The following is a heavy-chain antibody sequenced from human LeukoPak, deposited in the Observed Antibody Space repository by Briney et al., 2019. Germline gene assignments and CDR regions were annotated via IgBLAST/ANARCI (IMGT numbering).Heavy chain of an antibody. Sequence: PGGSLRLSCAASGFTFSEYYMSWIRQAPGKGLEGVSYISTGGSTIYYADSVKCRFTISRDNAKNSLYLQMNSLRAEDTAVYYCARDCLSGGGGICYSYYNYMDVWGKGTTVTVSS. CDR3: ARDCLSGGGGICYSYYNYMDV. CDR1: GFTFSEYY. V-gene: IGHV3-11*04. D-gene: IGHD2-15*01. J-gene: IGHJ6*03. CDR2: ISTGGSTI.